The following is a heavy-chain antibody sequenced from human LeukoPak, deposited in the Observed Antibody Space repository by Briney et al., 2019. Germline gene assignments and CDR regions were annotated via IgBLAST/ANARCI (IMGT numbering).Heavy chain of an antibody. CDR2: ISGRGGTT. J-gene: IGHJ4*02. Sequence: REGSLRLSCAASRFTLNTYAMRWVRQAPGKGLEWIAAISGRGGTTSYADSVKGRFTMSRDNSKNTLYLQLSSLRAEDPAVYYCATPINTGPSWARGNDYWGQGTLVTVSS. D-gene: IGHD2-8*02. CDR3: ATPINTGPSWARGNDY. V-gene: IGHV3-23*01. CDR1: RFTLNTYA.